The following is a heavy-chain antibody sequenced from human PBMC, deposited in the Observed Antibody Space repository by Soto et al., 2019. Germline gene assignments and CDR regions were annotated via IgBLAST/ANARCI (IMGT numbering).Heavy chain of an antibody. CDR3: PRAAYTATVIGD. V-gene: IGHV3-74*01. D-gene: IGHD5-18*01. Sequence: EVQLVESGGGLVPPGESLRLSCAASGLSTYWMHWVRQAPGKGLVWVSRINFDGSITDYADSVKGRFTISRVYANSTVFLQMNSLSAEDTAVYFCPRAAYTATVIGDWGLGTLVTVSS. CDR2: INFDGSIT. J-gene: IGHJ4*02. CDR1: GLSTYW.